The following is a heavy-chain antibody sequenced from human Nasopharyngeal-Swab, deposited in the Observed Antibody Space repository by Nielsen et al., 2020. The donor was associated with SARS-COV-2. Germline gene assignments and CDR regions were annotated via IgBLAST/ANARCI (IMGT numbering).Heavy chain of an antibody. Sequence: GESLKISCAASGFTFSDYYMSWIRQAPGEGLKWVSYISSSSTTTNYADSVKGRFTISRDNAKNSLYLQMNSLRAEDTAAYYCARSATGDYNDYWGHGTLVTVSS. CDR1: GFTFSDYY. V-gene: IGHV3-11*06. CDR2: ISSSSTTT. D-gene: IGHD4-17*01. J-gene: IGHJ4*01. CDR3: ARSATGDYNDY.